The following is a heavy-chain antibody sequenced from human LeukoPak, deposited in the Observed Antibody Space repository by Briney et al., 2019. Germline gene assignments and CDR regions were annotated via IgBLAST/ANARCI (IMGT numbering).Heavy chain of an antibody. CDR3: ASKIITMVRGGIDY. Sequence: SETLSLTCTVSGGSISSYYWSWIRQPPGKGLEWIGYIYYSGSTNYNPSLKSRVTISVDTSKNQFSLKLSSVTAADTAVYYCASKIITMVRGGIDYWGQGTLVTVSS. V-gene: IGHV4-59*12. D-gene: IGHD3-10*01. CDR2: IYYSGST. CDR1: GGSISSYY. J-gene: IGHJ4*02.